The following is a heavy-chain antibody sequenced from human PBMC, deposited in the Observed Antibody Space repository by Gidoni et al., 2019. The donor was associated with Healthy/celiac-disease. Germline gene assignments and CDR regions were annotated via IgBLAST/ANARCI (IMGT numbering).Heavy chain of an antibody. J-gene: IGHJ6*02. Sequence: QVQLVQSGAEVKKPGASVKVSCQVSGYTLTELSMHWVRQAPGKGLEWMGGFDPEDGETIYAQKFQGRVTMTEDTSTDTAYMELSSLRSEDTAVYYCATESRYSYGLYYYYGMDVWGQGTTVTVSS. D-gene: IGHD5-18*01. CDR3: ATESRYSYGLYYYYGMDV. V-gene: IGHV1-24*01. CDR2: FDPEDGET. CDR1: GYTLTELS.